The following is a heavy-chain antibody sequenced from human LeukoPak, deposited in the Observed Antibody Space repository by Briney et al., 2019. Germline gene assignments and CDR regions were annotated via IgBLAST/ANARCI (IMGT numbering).Heavy chain of an antibody. J-gene: IGHJ5*02. Sequence: GGSRRLSCAASGLTFSTSWMTWVRQAPGKGLEWVANIKEDGSAKNYVDFVKGRFTISRDNAKNALYLQMNSLRVEDTAVYYCARDKAYNSFDLWGQGTLVIVSS. CDR1: GLTFSTSW. V-gene: IGHV3-7*01. D-gene: IGHD1-14*01. CDR3: ARDKAYNSFDL. CDR2: IKEDGSAK.